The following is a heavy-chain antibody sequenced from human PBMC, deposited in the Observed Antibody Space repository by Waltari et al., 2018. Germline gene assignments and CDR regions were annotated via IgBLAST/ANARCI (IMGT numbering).Heavy chain of an antibody. CDR3: ARSYYGSGSYYNVPFDY. J-gene: IGHJ4*02. CDR2: IYYSGSP. D-gene: IGHD3-10*01. V-gene: IGHV4-59*11. CDR1: GGSISSHY. Sequence: QVQLQESGPGLVKPSETLSLTCTVSGGSISSHYWSWIRQPPGKGLEWIGYIYYSGSPNYNPSLKSRVTISVDTSKNQFSLKLSSVTAADTAVYYCARSYYGSGSYYNVPFDYWGQGTLVTVSS.